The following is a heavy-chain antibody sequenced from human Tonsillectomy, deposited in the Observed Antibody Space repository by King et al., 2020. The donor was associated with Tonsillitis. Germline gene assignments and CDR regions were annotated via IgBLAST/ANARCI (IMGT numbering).Heavy chain of an antibody. CDR3: ARDRWPALGLHEDPTSGAGGFDR. CDR2: ISSGGGYI. V-gene: IGHV3-11*01. Sequence: VQLVESGGGLVKPGGSLRLSCAVFGYTFRDYDMSWIRQAPGKGLEWISYISSGGGYIFYADSVKGRFTISRDNVMDSLYLQMDSLRAEDTAVYYCARDRWPALGLHEDPTSGAGGFDRWGQGTLV. D-gene: IGHD3-3*01. J-gene: IGHJ5*02. CDR1: GYTFRDYD.